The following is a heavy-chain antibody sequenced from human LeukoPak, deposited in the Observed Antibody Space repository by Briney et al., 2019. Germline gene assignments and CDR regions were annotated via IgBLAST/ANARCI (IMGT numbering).Heavy chain of an antibody. D-gene: IGHD1-26*01. Sequence: ASVKVSCKTSGYIFTDYYIHCVRQAPGQGLEWMGILNSSGGSTTYAQRFQGRITMTRDASTSTVYMELRSLRSEDTAVYYCARDRWELPYYFDYWGQGTLVTVSS. J-gene: IGHJ4*02. CDR1: GYIFTDYY. CDR3: ARDRWELPYYFDY. CDR2: LNSSGGST. V-gene: IGHV1-46*01.